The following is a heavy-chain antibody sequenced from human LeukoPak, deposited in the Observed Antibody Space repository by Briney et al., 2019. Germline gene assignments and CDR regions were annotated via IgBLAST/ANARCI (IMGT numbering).Heavy chain of an antibody. CDR3: AKDGYSSGWSTGSFDY. J-gene: IGHJ4*02. CDR1: GFTFDDYA. CDR2: ISSDGSN. V-gene: IGHV3-30*18. D-gene: IGHD6-19*01. Sequence: PGRSLRLSCAASGFTFDDYAIHWVRQAPGKGLEWVAVISSDGSNADSVKGRFSMSRDNSKNTLYLQMNSLRTEDTAVYYCAKDGYSSGWSTGSFDYGGQGVLVTVSS.